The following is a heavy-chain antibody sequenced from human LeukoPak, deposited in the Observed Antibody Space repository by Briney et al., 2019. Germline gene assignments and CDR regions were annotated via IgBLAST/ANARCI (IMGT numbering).Heavy chain of an antibody. Sequence: GGSLRLSCAASGFPFSDYFLGWVRQAPGKGLEWVGRIRSRSNTYTTEYAASVKGTFIISRNDSKNSLYLQMNSLKTEDTAVYHCTRDGGEGGNSAFDIWGQGTTVTVSS. J-gene: IGHJ3*02. CDR1: GFPFSDYF. D-gene: IGHD3-16*01. CDR2: IRSRSNTYTT. CDR3: TRDGGEGGNSAFDI. V-gene: IGHV3-72*01.